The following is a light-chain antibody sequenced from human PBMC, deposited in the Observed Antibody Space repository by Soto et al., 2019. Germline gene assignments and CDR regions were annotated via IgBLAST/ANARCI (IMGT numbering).Light chain of an antibody. J-gene: IGKJ2*01. CDR3: QKYGSSPPYT. V-gene: IGKV3-15*01. CDR2: GTS. CDR1: QSVSSN. Sequence: EIVMTQSPATLSVSPGERATLSCRASQSVSSNLAWYQQKPGQAPRLLLYGTSTRATGIPARFSGSGSGTEFTLTISSLQSEDFAVYYCQKYGSSPPYTCGQGTKLEIK.